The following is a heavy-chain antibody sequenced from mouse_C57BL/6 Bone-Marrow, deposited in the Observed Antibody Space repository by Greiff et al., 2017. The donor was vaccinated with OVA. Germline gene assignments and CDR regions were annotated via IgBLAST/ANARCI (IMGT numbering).Heavy chain of an antibody. D-gene: IGHD1-1*01. CDR2: INPNNGGT. V-gene: IGHV1-18*01. CDR3: ARRYYGSSWYFDV. Sequence: VQLKQSGPELVKPGASVKIPCKASGYTFTDYNMDWVKQSHGKSLEWIGDINPNNGGTIYNQKFKGKATLTVDKSSSTAYMELRSLTSEDTAVYYCARRYYGSSWYFDVWGTGTTVTVSS. J-gene: IGHJ1*03. CDR1: GYTFTDYN.